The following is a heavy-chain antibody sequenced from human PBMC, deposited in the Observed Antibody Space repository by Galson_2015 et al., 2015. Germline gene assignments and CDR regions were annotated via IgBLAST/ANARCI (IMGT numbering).Heavy chain of an antibody. CDR1: GYSFTSYW. V-gene: IGHV5-51*03. CDR3: ASSPRGRYGYPYYFDY. D-gene: IGHD3-16*01. J-gene: IGHJ4*02. Sequence: QSGAEVKKPGESLKISCKGSGYSFTSYWIGWVRQMPGKGLEWMGIIYPGDSDTRYSPSFQGQVTISADKSISTAYLQWSSLKASDTAMYYCASSPRGRYGYPYYFDYWGQGTLVTVSS. CDR2: IYPGDSDT.